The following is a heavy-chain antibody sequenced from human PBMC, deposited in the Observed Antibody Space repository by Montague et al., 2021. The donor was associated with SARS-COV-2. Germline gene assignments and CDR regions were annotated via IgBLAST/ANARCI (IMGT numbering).Heavy chain of an antibody. CDR2: IYPSGNT. Sequence: TLSLTCTVSGGSISSGCFYWSWIRQPAGKGLEWIGLIYPSGNTNYNPSLKSRVTISVDTSKNQFSLKLSSVTAADTAVYYCASVYTVTCHFDYWGRGTLVTVSS. CDR3: ASVYTVTCHFDY. V-gene: IGHV4-61*02. J-gene: IGHJ4*02. D-gene: IGHD4-17*01. CDR1: GGSISSGCFY.